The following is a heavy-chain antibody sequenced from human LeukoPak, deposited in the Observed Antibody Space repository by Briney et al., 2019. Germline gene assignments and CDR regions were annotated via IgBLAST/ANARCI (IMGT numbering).Heavy chain of an antibody. CDR2: INSNTGDT. V-gene: IGHV1-2*02. CDR3: ARGRWLQLWGDY. D-gene: IGHD5-18*01. J-gene: IGHJ4*02. CDR1: GYTFTGYY. Sequence: ASVKVSCKASGYTFTGYYMHWVRQAPGQGPEWMGWINSNTGDTKYAQKFQDRVTLTQGTSISTAYMELSRLESDDTAVFYCARGRWLQLWGDYWGQGTPLTVSS.